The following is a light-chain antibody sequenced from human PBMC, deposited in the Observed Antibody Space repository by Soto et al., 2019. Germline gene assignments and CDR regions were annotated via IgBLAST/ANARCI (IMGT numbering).Light chain of an antibody. V-gene: IGLV4-69*01. CDR2: LNSDGSH. J-gene: IGLJ2*01. Sequence: QPVLTQSPSASASLGASVKLTCTLSSGHSSYAIAWHQKQSEKGPRYLMKLNSDGSHSKGDGIPGRFSGSSSGAERYLTISSLQSEDEADYYCQTWGTGIQVFGGGTKLTVL. CDR3: QTWGTGIQV. CDR1: SGHSSYA.